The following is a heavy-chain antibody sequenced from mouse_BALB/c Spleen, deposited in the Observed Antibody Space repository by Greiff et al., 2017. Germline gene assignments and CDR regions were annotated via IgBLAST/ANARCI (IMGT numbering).Heavy chain of an antibody. V-gene: IGHV1-9*01. Sequence: QVQLQQSGAELMKPGASVKISCKATGYTFSSYWIEWVKQRPGHGLEWIGEILPGSGSTNYNEKFKGKATLTVDKSSSTAYMQLSSLTSEDSAVYYCARLDDWFAYWGQGTLVTVSA. J-gene: IGHJ3*01. CDR3: ARLDDWFAY. CDR2: ILPGSGST. CDR1: GYTFSSYW.